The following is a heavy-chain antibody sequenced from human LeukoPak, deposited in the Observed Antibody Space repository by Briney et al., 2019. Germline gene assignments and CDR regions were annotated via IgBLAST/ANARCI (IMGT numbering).Heavy chain of an antibody. V-gene: IGHV4-31*03. J-gene: IGHJ4*02. D-gene: IGHD3-22*01. CDR3: ARGDYYDSSGYYYVRY. Sequence: PSETLSLTCSVSGDXITIGGYYWSWVRQHPGKGLEWIGYMYFGGNTYYNPSLKSRITISADTSKNQYSLRLGSVTAADTAVYYCARGDYYDSSGYYYVRYWGQGTQVTVSS. CDR1: GDXITIGGYY. CDR2: MYFGGNT.